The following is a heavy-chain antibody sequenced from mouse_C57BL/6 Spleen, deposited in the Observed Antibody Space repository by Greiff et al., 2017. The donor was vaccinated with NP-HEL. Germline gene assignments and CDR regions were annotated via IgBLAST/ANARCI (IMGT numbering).Heavy chain of an antibody. CDR1: GYTFTNYW. J-gene: IGHJ4*01. Sequence: VKLVESGAELVRPGTSVKMSCKASGYTFTNYWIGWAKQRPGHGLEWIGDIYPGGGYTNYNEKFKGKATLTADKSSSTAYMQFSSLTSEDSAIYYCARSGAQAYAMDYWGQGTSVTVSS. D-gene: IGHD3-2*02. V-gene: IGHV1-63*01. CDR2: IYPGGGYT. CDR3: ARSGAQAYAMDY.